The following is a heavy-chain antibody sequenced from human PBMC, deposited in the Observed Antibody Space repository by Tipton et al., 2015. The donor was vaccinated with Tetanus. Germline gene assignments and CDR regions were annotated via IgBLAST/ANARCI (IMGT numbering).Heavy chain of an antibody. CDR2: ISVSGGST. J-gene: IGHJ6*02. CDR1: GFTFSAYA. D-gene: IGHD3-3*01. Sequence: AASGFTFSAYAMSWVRQAPGKGLEWVSSISVSGGSTYYADSGKGRFTISRDNSKNTLYLQMNSLRAEDTAVYYCAKEGRVTMFGVAHPYYYGMDVWGQGTTVTVSS. CDR3: AKEGRVTMFGVAHPYYYGMDV. V-gene: IGHV3-23*01.